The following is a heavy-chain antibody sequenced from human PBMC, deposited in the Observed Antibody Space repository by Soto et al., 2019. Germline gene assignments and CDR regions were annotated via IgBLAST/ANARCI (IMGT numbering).Heavy chain of an antibody. V-gene: IGHV4-39*02. CDR3: ASTYYCDSSCYFAY. J-gene: IGHJ4*02. D-gene: IGHD3-22*01. CDR2: IYYSGRT. Sequence: QLQLQESGPGLVKPSETLSLTCTVSGGSISSSSYYWGWIRQPPGKGLEWIGSIYYSGRTYYNPSLKSRVTISVDKSKNHFSLKLSSVTAADTVVYYCASTYYCDSSCYFAYWGQGTLVTVSS. CDR1: GGSISSSSYY.